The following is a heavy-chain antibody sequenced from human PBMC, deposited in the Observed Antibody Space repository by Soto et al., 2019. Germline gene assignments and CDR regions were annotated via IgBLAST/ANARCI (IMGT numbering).Heavy chain of an antibody. J-gene: IGHJ6*02. Sequence: SQTLSLTCTVSGGSISSYYWSWIRQPPGKGLEWIGYIYYSGGTNYNPSLKSRVTISVHTSKNQFSLKLISVTAADTAVYYCARQCGGTGLEYYGLDVWGQRTTVTVSS. D-gene: IGHD3-16*01. CDR2: IYYSGGT. CDR3: ARQCGGTGLEYYGLDV. CDR1: GGSISSYY. V-gene: IGHV4-59*01.